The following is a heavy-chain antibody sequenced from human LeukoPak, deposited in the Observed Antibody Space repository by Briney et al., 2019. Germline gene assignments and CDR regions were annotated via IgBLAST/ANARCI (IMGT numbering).Heavy chain of an antibody. D-gene: IGHD1-7*01. CDR1: GGTFSSYA. CDR2: IIPIFGTA. J-gene: IGHJ3*02. Sequence: SVKVSCKASGGTFSSYAISWVRQAPGQGLEWMGRIIPIFGTANYAQKFQGRVTITTDESTSTAYMELSSLRSEDTAVYYCARGPELLRAFDIWGQGTTVTVSS. V-gene: IGHV1-69*05. CDR3: ARGPELLRAFDI.